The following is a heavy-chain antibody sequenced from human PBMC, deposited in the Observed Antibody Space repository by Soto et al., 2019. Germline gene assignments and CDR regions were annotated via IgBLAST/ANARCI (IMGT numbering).Heavy chain of an antibody. Sequence: PGGSLRLSCAASGFTFSSYAMHWVRQAPGKGLEWVAVISYDGSNKYYADSVKGRFTISRDNSKNTLYLQMNSLRAEDTVVFYCARDLSGDSSGSGAFDIWGQGTMVTVSS. CDR1: GFTFSSYA. V-gene: IGHV3-30-3*01. CDR2: ISYDGSNK. D-gene: IGHD3-22*01. J-gene: IGHJ3*02. CDR3: ARDLSGDSSGSGAFDI.